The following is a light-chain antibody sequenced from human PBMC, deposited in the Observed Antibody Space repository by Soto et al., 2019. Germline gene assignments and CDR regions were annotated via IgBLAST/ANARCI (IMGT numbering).Light chain of an antibody. V-gene: IGKV3-20*01. CDR2: GAS. CDR1: QSVSSK. CDR3: QQYGSSLT. Sequence: EIVLTQSPGTLSLSPGERATLSCRASQSVSSKLAWYQQKPGQAPRLLIYGASTRATGIPARFSGSGSGTDFTLTISRLEPEDFAVYYCQQYGSSLTFGQGTRLEIK. J-gene: IGKJ5*01.